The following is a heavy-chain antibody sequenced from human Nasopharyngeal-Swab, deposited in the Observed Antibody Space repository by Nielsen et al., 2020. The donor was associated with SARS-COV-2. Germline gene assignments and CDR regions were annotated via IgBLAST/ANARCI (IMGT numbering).Heavy chain of an antibody. J-gene: IGHJ4*02. V-gene: IGHV7-4-1*02. D-gene: IGHD3-16*02. CDR3: ARRYTALDY. CDR2: INTNTGNP. Sequence: GRQAPGQGLEWMGWINTNTGNPTYAQAFTGRFVFSLDTSVSTAYLQISSLKAEDTAVYYCARRYTALDYWGQGTLVTVSS.